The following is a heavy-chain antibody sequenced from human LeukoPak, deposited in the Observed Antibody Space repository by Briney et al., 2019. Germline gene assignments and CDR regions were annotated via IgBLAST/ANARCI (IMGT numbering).Heavy chain of an antibody. CDR1: GGSISSGGYY. D-gene: IGHD3-16*01. Sequence: SETLSLTCTVSGGSISSGGYYWSWIRQHPGKGLERSGYIYYSGSTYYNPSRKSRVTISVDTSKNQFSLKLSSVTAADTAVYYCARVPGVGLGYFDYWGRGTLVTVSS. CDR2: IYYSGST. CDR3: ARVPGVGLGYFDY. V-gene: IGHV4-31*03. J-gene: IGHJ4*02.